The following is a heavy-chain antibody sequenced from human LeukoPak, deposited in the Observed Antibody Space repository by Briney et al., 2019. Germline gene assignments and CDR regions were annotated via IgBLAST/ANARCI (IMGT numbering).Heavy chain of an antibody. J-gene: IGHJ4*02. V-gene: IGHV3-20*04. CDR1: GFTFSSYG. CDR2: INWNGDDT. CDR3: ARDGEIVGARFDY. D-gene: IGHD1-26*01. Sequence: GGSLRLSCAASGFTFSSYGMTWVRQAPGKGLEWVSSINWNGDDTSYAVSVKGRFTISRDNAQKSLYLQMDSLRAEDTAFYFCARDGEIVGARFDYWGQGTLVTVSS.